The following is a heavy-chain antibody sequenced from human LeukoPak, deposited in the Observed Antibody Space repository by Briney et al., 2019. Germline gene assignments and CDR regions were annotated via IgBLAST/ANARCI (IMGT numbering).Heavy chain of an antibody. V-gene: IGHV3-13*01. CDR3: GRDLGGRSGY. J-gene: IGHJ4*02. CDR1: GFTFSMYD. CDR2: IGTAGDT. Sequence: PGESLRLSRAASGFTFSMYDMHWVRQARGKGLEWVSAIGTAGDTYYAGSVKGRFSISRDNAKNTLYLQMNSLRAEDTAVYYCGRDLGGRSGYWGQGTLVTVSS. D-gene: IGHD1-26*01.